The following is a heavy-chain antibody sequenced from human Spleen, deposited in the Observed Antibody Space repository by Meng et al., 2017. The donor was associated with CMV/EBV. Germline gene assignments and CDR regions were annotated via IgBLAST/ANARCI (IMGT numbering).Heavy chain of an antibody. CDR1: CC. V-gene: IGHV4-59*01. D-gene: IGHD2-15*01. CDR2: IYYSGTT. CDR3: AREVGAGGIVVVAAAQSRYFDY. J-gene: IGHJ4*02. Sequence: CCASWSRQATGKRPEWIGNIYYSGTTKYNPSLKSRVAISVDVSKNQFSLKLSSVTAADTAVYYWAREVGAGGIVVVAAAQSRYFDYWGQGTLVTVSS.